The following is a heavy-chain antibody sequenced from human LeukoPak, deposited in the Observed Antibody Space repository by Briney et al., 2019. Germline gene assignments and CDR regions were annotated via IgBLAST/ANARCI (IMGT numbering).Heavy chain of an antibody. CDR2: ISGRGINT. V-gene: IGHV3-23*01. J-gene: IGHJ2*01. Sequence: GGSLRLSCAASGFTFSRNAMNWVRQAPGKGPEGVSTISGRGINTYYPDFVKGRFSISRDNSKTTLYLQINSLRAEDTAVYYCGLLGSLKLGVAGHYWYFNLWGRGTLVTVSS. D-gene: IGHD6-19*01. CDR1: GFTFSRNA. CDR3: GLLGSLKLGVAGHYWYFNL.